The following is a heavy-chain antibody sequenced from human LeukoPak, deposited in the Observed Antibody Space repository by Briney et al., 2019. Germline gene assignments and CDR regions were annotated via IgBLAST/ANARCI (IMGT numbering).Heavy chain of an antibody. V-gene: IGHV7-4-1*02. D-gene: IGHD2-15*01. CDR1: GYTFTSYA. CDR2: INTNTGNP. CDR3: ARVACSGGSCYPSD. Sequence: SVKVSCKASGYTFTSYAMNWVRQAPGQGLEWMGWINTNTGNPTYAQGFTGRFVFSLDTSVSTAYLQISSLKAEDTAVYYCARVACSGGSCYPSDWGQGTLVTVSS. J-gene: IGHJ4*02.